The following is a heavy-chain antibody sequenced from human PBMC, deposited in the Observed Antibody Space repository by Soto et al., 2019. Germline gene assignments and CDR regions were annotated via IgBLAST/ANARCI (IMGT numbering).Heavy chain of an antibody. J-gene: IGHJ4*02. V-gene: IGHV3-11*01. CDR1: GFTFSDYY. CDR2: ISSSGSTT. D-gene: IGHD3-10*01. Sequence: HVQLAESGGGLVKPGGSLRLSCAASGFTFSDYYMSWIRQAPGKGLEWVSYISSSGSTTYYADSVQGRFTISRDNAKNSLYLQMNSLRAEDTDSYYCARDSRRHYSSGSSIDSWGQGTLVTVSS. CDR3: ARDSRRHYSSGSSIDS.